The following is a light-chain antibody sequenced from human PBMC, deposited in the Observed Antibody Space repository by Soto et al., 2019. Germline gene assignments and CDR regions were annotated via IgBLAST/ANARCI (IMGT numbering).Light chain of an antibody. CDR1: NIGSKS. CDR3: QVWDSSCDLYV. J-gene: IGLJ1*01. V-gene: IGLV3-21*04. CDR2: YDS. Sequence: SYELTQPPSVSVAPGKTARITCGGNNIGSKSVHWYQQKPGQAPVLVIYYDSDRPSGIPERFSGSNSGNTATLTISRVEAGDEADYYCQVWDSSCDLYVFGTGTKVTVL.